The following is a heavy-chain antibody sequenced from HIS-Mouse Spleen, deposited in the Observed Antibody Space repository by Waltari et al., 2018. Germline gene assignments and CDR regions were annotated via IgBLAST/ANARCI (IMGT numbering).Heavy chain of an antibody. V-gene: IGHV3-13*01. CDR3: ARGYSNYVPYFDY. CDR2: IGTAGDT. J-gene: IGHJ4*02. CDR1: GFTFSSYD. Sequence: EVQLVESGGGLVQPGGSLRLSCAASGFTFSSYDMHWVRQATGKGLEWVSAIGTAGDTYYPGSVKGRFTISRENAKNSLYLQMNSLRAGGTAVYYCARGYSNYVPYFDYWGQGTLVTVSS. D-gene: IGHD4-4*01.